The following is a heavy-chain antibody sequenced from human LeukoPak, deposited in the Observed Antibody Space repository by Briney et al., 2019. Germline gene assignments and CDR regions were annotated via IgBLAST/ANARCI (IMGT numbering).Heavy chain of an antibody. V-gene: IGHV3-23*01. CDR2: IDSTGAYT. Sequence: GGSLRPSCAASGFIFSNYAMSWVRQAPGKGLEWVSAIDSTGAYTWYADSVKGRFTISKDSSKTILYLQMNSLRAEDAAVYFCAKGSAAGRPYYFDYWGQGTLVTVSS. J-gene: IGHJ4*02. CDR3: AKGSAAGRPYYFDY. CDR1: GFIFSNYA. D-gene: IGHD6-25*01.